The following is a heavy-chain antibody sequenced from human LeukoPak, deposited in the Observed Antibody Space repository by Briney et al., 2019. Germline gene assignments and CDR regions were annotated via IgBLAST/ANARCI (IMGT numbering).Heavy chain of an antibody. CDR2: ISSSGSST. CDR1: GFTFSDYY. D-gene: IGHD1-26*01. Sequence: GGSLRLSCAVSGFTFSDYYMNWIRQAPGKGLEWLSYISSSGSSTNHADSVKGRFTISRDNAKNSLYLQMNSLRDEDTAVYYCARGSSGSKFDFRGQGTLVTVSS. V-gene: IGHV3-11*06. CDR3: ARGSSGSKFDF. J-gene: IGHJ4*02.